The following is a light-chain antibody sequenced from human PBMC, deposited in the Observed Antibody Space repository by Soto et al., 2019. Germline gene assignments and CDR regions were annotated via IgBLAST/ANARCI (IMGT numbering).Light chain of an antibody. Sequence: EIVLTQSPGTLSLSPGERATLSCRASQGVSSSYLAWYQQKPGQPPRLLIYGASSRATGIPDRFSGSGSGTDFTFTITRLEPEDFVVYYCQHYRTSFGGGTKVEIK. CDR2: GAS. V-gene: IGKV3-20*01. CDR3: QHYRTS. J-gene: IGKJ4*01. CDR1: QGVSSSY.